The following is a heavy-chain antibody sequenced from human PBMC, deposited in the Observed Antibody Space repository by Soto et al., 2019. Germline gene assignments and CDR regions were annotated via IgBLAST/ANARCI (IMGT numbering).Heavy chain of an antibody. Sequence: GSLRLSCAASGFTFSNYNMVWVRQAPGKGLEWVSSISGSSSDIYYADSVKGRFTISRDNSKNTAYLQMDSLRVDDTAVYFCPREPDGYDLFYTGLDVWGQGTTVTVSS. J-gene: IGHJ6*02. CDR1: GFTFSNYN. D-gene: IGHD5-12*01. CDR2: ISGSSSDI. CDR3: PREPDGYDLFYTGLDV. V-gene: IGHV3-21*06.